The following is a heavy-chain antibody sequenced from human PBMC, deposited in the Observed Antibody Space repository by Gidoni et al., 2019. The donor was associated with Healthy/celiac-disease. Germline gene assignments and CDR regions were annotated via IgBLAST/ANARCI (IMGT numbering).Heavy chain of an antibody. CDR3: ARDEDQERRFDY. Sequence: QVPLQESGPGLVKPSQTLSLTCTVSGCSISSGDYYWSWIRQPPGKCLEWIGYIYYSGSTYYNTSLKSRVTIAVDTSKNQCSLKLSSVTAADTAVYYCARDEDQERRFDYWGQGTLVTVSS. V-gene: IGHV4-30-4*01. CDR2: IYYSGST. CDR1: GCSISSGDYY. J-gene: IGHJ4*02. D-gene: IGHD1-26*01.